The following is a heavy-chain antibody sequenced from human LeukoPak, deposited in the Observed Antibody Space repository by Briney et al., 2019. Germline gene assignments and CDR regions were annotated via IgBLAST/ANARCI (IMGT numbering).Heavy chain of an antibody. J-gene: IGHJ6*02. Sequence: SETLSLTCAVYGGSFNDYYWSWIRQPPGKGLEWIGYIYHSGSTYYNPSLKSRVTISVDRSKNQFSLKLSSVTAADTAVYYCARADGDYGSYYGMDVWGQGTTVTVSS. CDR3: ARADGDYGSYYGMDV. CDR2: IYHSGST. V-gene: IGHV4-34*01. D-gene: IGHD4-17*01. CDR1: GGSFNDYY.